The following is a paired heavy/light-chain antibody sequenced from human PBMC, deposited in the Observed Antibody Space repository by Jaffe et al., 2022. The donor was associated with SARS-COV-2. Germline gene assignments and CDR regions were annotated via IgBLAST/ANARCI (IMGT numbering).Light chain of an antibody. Sequence: QSVLTQPPSASGTPGQRVTISCSGSNSNIGSNTVNWYQQLPGTAPKLLIYSNSQRPSGVPDRFSGSKSGTSASLAISGLQSEDEADYYCAAWDDSLNGVVFGGGTKLTVL. J-gene: IGLJ2*01. CDR3: AAWDDSLNGVV. V-gene: IGLV1-44*01. CDR1: NSNIGSNT. CDR2: SNS.
Heavy chain of an antibody. Sequence: QVQLQESGPGLVKPSQTLSLTCTVSGGSIISGGYYWSWIRQYPGRGLEWIGYIYYSGTTYSNPSLKSRLTISVDTSKNQFSLNLSSVTAADTAVYYCARDRTAVGGFDPWGQGTLVTVSS. V-gene: IGHV4-31*03. CDR3: ARDRTAVGGFDP. CDR1: GGSIISGGYY. J-gene: IGHJ5*02. CDR2: IYYSGTT. D-gene: IGHD4-17*01.